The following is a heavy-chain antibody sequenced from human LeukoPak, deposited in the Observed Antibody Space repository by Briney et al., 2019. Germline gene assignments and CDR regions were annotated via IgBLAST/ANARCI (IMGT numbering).Heavy chain of an antibody. V-gene: IGHV4-59*08. CDR2: IYYSEST. CDR3: ARAQLQLRL. J-gene: IGHJ4*02. D-gene: IGHD1-7*01. Sequence: SETLSLTCTVSGGSISSYYWSWIRQPPGKGLEWIGFIYYSESTNYNPSLKSRVTISVDTSKNQFSLKLSSVTAADTAVYYCARAQLQLRLWGQGTFVTVSS. CDR1: GGSISSYY.